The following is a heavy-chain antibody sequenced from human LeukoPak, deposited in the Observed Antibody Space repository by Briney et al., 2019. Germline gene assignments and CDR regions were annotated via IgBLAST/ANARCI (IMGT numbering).Heavy chain of an antibody. Sequence: GGSLRLSCAASGFTFSSYDMHWVRRATGKGLEWVSAIGTAGDTYYPGSVKGRFTISRENAKNSLYLQMNSLGAGDTAVYYCARGASGDYDYYAMDVWGQGTTVTVSS. CDR1: GFTFSSYD. J-gene: IGHJ6*02. CDR3: ARGASGDYDYYAMDV. V-gene: IGHV3-13*01. D-gene: IGHD4-17*01. CDR2: IGTAGDT.